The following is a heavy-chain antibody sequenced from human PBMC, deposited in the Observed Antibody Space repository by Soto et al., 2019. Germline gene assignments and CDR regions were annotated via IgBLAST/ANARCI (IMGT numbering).Heavy chain of an antibody. Sequence: SETLSLTCTVSGGSISSYYWSWIRQPPGKGLEWIGYIYYGGSTNYNPSLKSRVTISVDTSKNQFSLKLSSVTAADTAVYYCARISLKEMAGGGIAFDIWGQGTMVTVSS. V-gene: IGHV4-59*01. CDR1: GGSISSYY. J-gene: IGHJ3*02. D-gene: IGHD6-19*01. CDR3: ARISLKEMAGGGIAFDI. CDR2: IYYGGST.